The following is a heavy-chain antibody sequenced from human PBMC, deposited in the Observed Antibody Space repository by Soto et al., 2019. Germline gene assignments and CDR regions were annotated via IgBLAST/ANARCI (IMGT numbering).Heavy chain of an antibody. V-gene: IGHV3-33*06. Sequence: GGSLRLSCAASGFSFSNYGMHWVRQAPGKGLEWVSVIWVDGRNQYYADSVKGRFTISRDNSKNTLFLQMNGLRAEDTAVYYCAKVTKRAAAGRYEYYKYGMDVWGQGTTVTVSS. CDR2: IWVDGRNQ. J-gene: IGHJ6*02. D-gene: IGHD6-13*01. CDR1: GFSFSNYG. CDR3: AKVTKRAAAGRYEYYKYGMDV.